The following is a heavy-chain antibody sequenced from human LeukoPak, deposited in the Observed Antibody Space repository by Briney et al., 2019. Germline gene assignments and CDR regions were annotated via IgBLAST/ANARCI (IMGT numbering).Heavy chain of an antibody. D-gene: IGHD3-16*01. J-gene: IGHJ6*02. CDR3: ARDIGKSYALDV. V-gene: IGHV3-23*01. Sequence: GGSLRLSCAASGFTFSSYATSWVRQAPGKGLEWVSAISGSGGSTYYADSVKGRFTISRDNAKNSLYLQMNSLRAEDTGVYYCARDIGKSYALDVWGQGTTVTVSS. CDR1: GFTFSSYA. CDR2: ISGSGGST.